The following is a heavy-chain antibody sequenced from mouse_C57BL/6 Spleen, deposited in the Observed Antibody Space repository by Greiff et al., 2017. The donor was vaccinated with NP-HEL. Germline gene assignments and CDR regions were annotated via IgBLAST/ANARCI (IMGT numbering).Heavy chain of an antibody. J-gene: IGHJ3*01. Sequence: EVKLEESGPGLVKPSQSLSLTCSVTGYSITSGYYWNWIRQFPGNKLEWMGYISYDGSNNYNPSLKNRISITRDTSKNQFFLKLNSVTTEDTATYYCARGGVQTGTVAYWGQGTLVTVSA. CDR2: ISYDGSN. CDR3: ARGGVQTGTVAY. CDR1: GYSITSGYY. V-gene: IGHV3-6*01. D-gene: IGHD4-1*01.